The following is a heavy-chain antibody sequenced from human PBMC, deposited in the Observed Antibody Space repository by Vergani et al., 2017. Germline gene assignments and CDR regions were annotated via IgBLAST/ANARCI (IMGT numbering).Heavy chain of an antibody. CDR3: ARDNSSGLDY. V-gene: IGHV1-69*04. CDR2: IIPILGIA. D-gene: IGHD3-22*01. Sequence: QVQLVQSGAEVKKPGSSVKVSCKASGGTFSSYAISWVRQAPGQGLEWLGRIIPILGIANYAQKFQGRVTITADKSTSTAYMELSSLRSEDTAVYYCARDNSSGLDYWGQGTLVTVSS. J-gene: IGHJ4*02. CDR1: GGTFSSYA.